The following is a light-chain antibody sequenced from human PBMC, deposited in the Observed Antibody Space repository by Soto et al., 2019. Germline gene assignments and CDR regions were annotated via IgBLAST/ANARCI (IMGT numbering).Light chain of an antibody. CDR3: QHYNSYSEA. Sequence: IHMTQSPSTLSASLRDRVTMTCRASQTISSWLAWYQQKPGKAPKLLIYKASTLKSGVPSRFSGSGSGTEFTLTISSLQPDDFATYYCQHYNSYSEAFGQGTKVDIK. CDR2: KAS. V-gene: IGKV1-5*03. CDR1: QTISSW. J-gene: IGKJ1*01.